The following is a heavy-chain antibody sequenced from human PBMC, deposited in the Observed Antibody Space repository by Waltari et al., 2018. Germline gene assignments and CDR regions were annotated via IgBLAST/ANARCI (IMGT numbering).Heavy chain of an antibody. CDR3: ARGSXDFXXXXXAGNAFDI. D-gene: IGHD3-3*01. CDR1: GASLSNSSYY. J-gene: IGHJ3*02. Sequence: QLQLQESGPGLVKPSETLSLTCTVSGASLSNSSYYWVWIRQLPGKELEWIGSIYESGSNIYKPSLKSRATISVDTSMNQFSLKLRSVTAPDTGVYFCARGSXDFXXXXXAGNAFDIWGQGTMVIVSS. V-gene: IGHV4-39*01. CDR2: IYESGSN.